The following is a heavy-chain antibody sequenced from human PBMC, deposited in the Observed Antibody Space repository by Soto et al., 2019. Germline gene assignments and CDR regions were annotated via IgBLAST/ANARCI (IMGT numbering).Heavy chain of an antibody. J-gene: IGHJ4*02. CDR3: ARGGGSTKVDY. V-gene: IGHV4-31*03. Sequence: QVQLQASGPGLVKPSQTLSLTCTVSGGSITSSGYYWSWIRQHPGEGLEWIGFTTNSGSTSYNPSLKSRVTTSVDTSSNQFSLNLKSVTAADTAVYYCARGGGSTKVDYWGQGTLVTVSP. D-gene: IGHD2-2*01. CDR1: GGSITSSGYY. CDR2: TTNSGST.